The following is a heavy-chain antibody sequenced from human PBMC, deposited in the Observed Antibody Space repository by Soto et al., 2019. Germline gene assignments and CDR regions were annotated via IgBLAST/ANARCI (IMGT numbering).Heavy chain of an antibody. CDR3: ARLVSLTIFGVVTRAIDY. D-gene: IGHD3-3*01. J-gene: IGHJ4*02. CDR2: IYSGGST. Sequence: GGSLRLSCAASGFTVSSNYMSWVRQAPGKGLEWVSVIYSGGSTYYADSVKGRFTISRDNSKNTLYLQMNSLRAEDTAVYYCARLVSLTIFGVVTRAIDYCGQGTLVSVSS. CDR1: GFTVSSNY. V-gene: IGHV3-53*01.